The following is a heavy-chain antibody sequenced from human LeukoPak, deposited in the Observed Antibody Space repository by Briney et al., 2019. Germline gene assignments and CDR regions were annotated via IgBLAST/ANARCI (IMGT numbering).Heavy chain of an antibody. CDR2: ISSRNIYI. Sequence: GGSLRLSCAASGFTFSSYIMNWVRQAPVKGLEWVSSISSRNIYIYYADSVKGRFTISRDNAKNSLYLQMNSLRAEDTAVYYCARGGYCSGGSCYTPYNWFDPWGQGTLVTVSS. CDR1: GFTFSSYI. D-gene: IGHD2-15*01. J-gene: IGHJ5*02. V-gene: IGHV3-21*01. CDR3: ARGGYCSGGSCYTPYNWFDP.